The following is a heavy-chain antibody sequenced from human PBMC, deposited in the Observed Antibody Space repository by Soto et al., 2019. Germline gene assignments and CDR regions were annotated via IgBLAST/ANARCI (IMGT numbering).Heavy chain of an antibody. V-gene: IGHV3-30-3*01. J-gene: IGHJ4*02. D-gene: IGHD6-13*01. Sequence: GGSLRLSCAASGFTFSSYAMHWVRQAPGKGLEWVAVISYDGSNKYYADSVKGRFTISRDNSKNTLYLQMNSLRAEDTAVYYCARESSAAAPRPYYFDYWGQGTLVTVSS. CDR1: GFTFSSYA. CDR2: ISYDGSNK. CDR3: ARESSAAAPRPYYFDY.